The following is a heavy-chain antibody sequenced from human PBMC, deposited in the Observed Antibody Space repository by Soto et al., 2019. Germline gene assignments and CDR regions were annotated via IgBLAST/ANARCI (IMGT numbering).Heavy chain of an antibody. V-gene: IGHV4-34*01. J-gene: IGHJ4*02. CDR2: INHSGST. Sequence: PSETLSLTCAVYGGSFSGYYWSWIRQPPGKGLEWIGEINHSGSTNYNPSLKSRVTISVDTSKNQFSLKLSSVTAADTAVYYCARGPPTRHDYGDIIVYWGQGTLVTVSS. CDR3: ARGPPTRHDYGDIIVY. CDR1: GGSFSGYY. D-gene: IGHD4-17*01.